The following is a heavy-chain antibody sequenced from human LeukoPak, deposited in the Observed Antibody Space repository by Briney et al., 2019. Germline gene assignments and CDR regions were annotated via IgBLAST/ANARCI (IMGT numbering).Heavy chain of an antibody. J-gene: IGHJ3*02. CDR1: GGSISSYY. CDR2: IYYSGST. Sequence: SETLSLTCSVSGGSISSYYWSWIRQPPGKGLEWIGYIYYSGSTNYNPSLKSRVTISLDTSKNQFSLKLSSVTAADTAVYYCARYYSSSSSAFDIWGQGTMVTVSS. D-gene: IGHD6-6*01. CDR3: ARYYSSSSSAFDI. V-gene: IGHV4-59*01.